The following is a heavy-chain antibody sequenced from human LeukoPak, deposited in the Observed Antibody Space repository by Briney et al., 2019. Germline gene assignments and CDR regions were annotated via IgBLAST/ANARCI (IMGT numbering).Heavy chain of an antibody. D-gene: IGHD3-10*02. CDR1: GFTFSSYW. CDR3: AELGITMIGGV. CDR2: IKQDGSEK. V-gene: IGHV3-7*01. J-gene: IGHJ6*04. Sequence: GGSLRLSCAASGFTFSSYWMSWVRQAPGKGLEWVANIKQDGSEKYYVDSVKGRFTISRDNAKNSQYLQMNSLRAEDTAVYYCAELGITMIGGVWGKGTTVTISS.